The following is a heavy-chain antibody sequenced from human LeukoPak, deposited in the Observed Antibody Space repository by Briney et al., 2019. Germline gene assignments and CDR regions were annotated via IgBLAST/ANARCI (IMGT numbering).Heavy chain of an antibody. V-gene: IGHV1-46*01. CDR2: INPSGGST. J-gene: IGHJ4*02. CDR3: ARDWARRTTPKYYFDY. D-gene: IGHD1-1*01. Sequence: ASVKVSCKASGYTFTSYYMHWVRQAPGQGLEWMGIINPSGGSTSYAQKFQGRVTMTRDTPTSTVYMELSSLRSEDTAVYYCARDWARRTTPKYYFDYWGQGTLVTVSS. CDR1: GYTFTSYY.